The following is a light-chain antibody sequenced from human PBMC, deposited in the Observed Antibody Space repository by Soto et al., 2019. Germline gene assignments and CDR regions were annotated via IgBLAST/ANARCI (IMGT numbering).Light chain of an antibody. CDR3: KSRTSSVTYV. Sequence: QSALAQSASVSGSPGQSITISCTGTNSDVGSFNYVSWYQQVPGKAPKLLIYEVSNRPSGVSNRFSGSKSGNTASLTISGLQAEDEADYYCKSRTSSVTYVFGTGTKLTVL. CDR2: EVS. V-gene: IGLV2-14*01. CDR1: NSDVGSFNY. J-gene: IGLJ1*01.